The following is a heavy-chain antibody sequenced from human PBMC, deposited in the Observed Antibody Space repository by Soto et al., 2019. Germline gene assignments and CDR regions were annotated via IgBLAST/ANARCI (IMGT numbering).Heavy chain of an antibody. D-gene: IGHD3-3*01. CDR2: INHSGST. Sequence: PSETLSLTCAVYGGSFSGYYWSWIRQPPGKGLERIGEINHSGSTNYNPSLKSRVTISVDTSKNQFSLKLSSVTAADTAVYYCARVWTYYDFWSGYYNWFGPWGQGTLVTVSS. V-gene: IGHV4-34*01. CDR3: ARVWTYYDFWSGYYNWFGP. CDR1: GGSFSGYY. J-gene: IGHJ5*02.